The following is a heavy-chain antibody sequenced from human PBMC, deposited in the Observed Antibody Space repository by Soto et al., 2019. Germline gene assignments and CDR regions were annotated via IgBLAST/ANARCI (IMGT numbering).Heavy chain of an antibody. CDR3: ARDRYYDILTGYYPDA. V-gene: IGHV1-18*01. Sequence: ASVKVSCKASGYTFTSYGISWVRQAPGQGLEWMGWISAYNGNTNYAQKLQGRVTMTTDTSTSTAYMELRSLRSDDTAVYYCARDRYYDILTGYYPDAWGQGTLVTVSS. D-gene: IGHD3-9*01. CDR2: ISAYNGNT. J-gene: IGHJ4*02. CDR1: GYTFTSYG.